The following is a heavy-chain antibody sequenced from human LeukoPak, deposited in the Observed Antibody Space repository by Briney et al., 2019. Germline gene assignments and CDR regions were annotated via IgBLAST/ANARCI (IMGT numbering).Heavy chain of an antibody. CDR1: GYTFTSYY. Sequence: ASVKVSCKASGYTFTSYYMHWVRQATGQGLEWMGYMNPNSGKREYAQKLQGRVTITTNTSISTAYMELSSLRSEDTAVYYCARAPPRDYYGSGSYDYWGQGTLVTVSS. V-gene: IGHV1-8*03. J-gene: IGHJ4*02. CDR2: MNPNSGKR. D-gene: IGHD3-10*01. CDR3: ARAPPRDYYGSGSYDY.